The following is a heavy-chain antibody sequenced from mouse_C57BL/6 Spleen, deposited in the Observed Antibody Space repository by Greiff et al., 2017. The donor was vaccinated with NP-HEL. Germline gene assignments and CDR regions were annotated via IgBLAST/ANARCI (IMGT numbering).Heavy chain of an antibody. CDR2: IYPRSGNT. Sequence: VQLQQSGAELARPGASVKLSCKASGYTFTSYGISWVKQRTGQGLEWIGEIYPRSGNTYYNEKFKGKATLTADKSSSTAYMELRSLTSEDSAVYFCARDDDGEGRDAMDYWGQGTSVTVSS. CDR1: GYTFTSYG. CDR3: ARDDDGEGRDAMDY. D-gene: IGHD2-4*01. V-gene: IGHV1-81*01. J-gene: IGHJ4*01.